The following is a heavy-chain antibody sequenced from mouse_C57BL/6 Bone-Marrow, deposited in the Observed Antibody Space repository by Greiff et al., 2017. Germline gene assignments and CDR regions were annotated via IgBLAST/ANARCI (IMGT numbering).Heavy chain of an antibody. CDR2: INPDSSTI. D-gene: IGHD2-3*01. Sequence: EVKLVESGGGLVQPGGSLKLSCAASGIDFSRYWMSWVRRAPGKGLEWIGEINPDSSTINYAPSLKDKFIISRDNAKNTLYLQMSKVRSEDTALYYCARERGFYDGYYDYAMDYWGQGTSVTVSS. CDR3: ARERGFYDGYYDYAMDY. CDR1: GIDFSRYW. V-gene: IGHV4-1*01. J-gene: IGHJ4*01.